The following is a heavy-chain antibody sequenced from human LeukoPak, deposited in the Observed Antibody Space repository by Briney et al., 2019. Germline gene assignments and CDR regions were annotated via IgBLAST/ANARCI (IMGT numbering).Heavy chain of an antibody. CDR2: ISTSGTTI. J-gene: IGHJ4*02. D-gene: IGHD2-15*01. CDR1: GFTFSDYY. CDR3: AKDQGYCSGGSCYSGYFDY. V-gene: IGHV3-11*04. Sequence: GGSLRLSCAASGFTFSDYYMSWIRQAPGRGLEWVSYISTSGTTIYYADSVKGRFTISRDNSKNTLYLQMNSLRAEDTAVYYCAKDQGYCSGGSCYSGYFDYWGQGTLVTVSS.